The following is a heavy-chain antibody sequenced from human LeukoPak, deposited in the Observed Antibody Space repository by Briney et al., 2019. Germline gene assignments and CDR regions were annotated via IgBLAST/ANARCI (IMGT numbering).Heavy chain of an antibody. CDR3: ARDPRGDFWNPYYFDY. D-gene: IGHD3-3*01. J-gene: IGHJ4*02. CDR2: ISSSGSTI. CDR1: GFTFSSYE. Sequence: GGSLRLSCAASGFTFSSYEMNWVRQAPGKGLEWVSYISSSGSTIYYADSVKGRFTISRDNAKNSLYLQMNSLTAEDTAVYYCARDPRGDFWNPYYFDYWGQGTLVTVSS. V-gene: IGHV3-48*03.